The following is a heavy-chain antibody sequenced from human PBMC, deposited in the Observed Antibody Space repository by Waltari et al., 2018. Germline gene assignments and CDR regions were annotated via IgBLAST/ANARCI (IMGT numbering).Heavy chain of an antibody. CDR3: ATGGAPPEGAFDI. J-gene: IGHJ3*02. D-gene: IGHD3-16*01. CDR1: GYPLTDLP. Sequence: QVQLVQSGAEVKKPGASVKVSCTVSGYPLTDLPIHWGRQAPGKGLEWMGGFDPEDADTIYAQKFQGRVTMTEDTSTDTAYMELSSLRSEDTAMYYCATGGAPPEGAFDIWGQGTMVTVSS. V-gene: IGHV1-24*01. CDR2: FDPEDADT.